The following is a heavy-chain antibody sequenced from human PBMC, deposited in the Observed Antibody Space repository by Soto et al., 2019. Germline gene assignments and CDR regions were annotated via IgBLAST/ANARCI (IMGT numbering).Heavy chain of an antibody. CDR3: ARGNYYDTRGRAYYFDD. V-gene: IGHV1-69*12. Sequence: QVQLLQSGAEVKKAGSSVKVSCKASGDTFSSYSISWVRQAPGQGLEWMGGIIPYFGTPNYAQKFPGRGTITADESTSPDYMELSSLTSEDAAVYYGARGNYYDTRGRAYYFDDWGQGTLVTVSS. J-gene: IGHJ4*02. CDR1: GDTFSSYS. CDR2: IIPYFGTP. D-gene: IGHD3-22*01.